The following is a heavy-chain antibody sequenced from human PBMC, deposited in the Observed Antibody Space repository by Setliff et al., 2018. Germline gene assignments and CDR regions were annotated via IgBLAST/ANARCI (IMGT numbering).Heavy chain of an antibody. Sequence: GGSLRLSCAASGFTFSSYSLNWVRQAPGKGLEWVSSISSSSSYIYYADSVQGRFTISRDNAKNSLYLQMNSLRAEDTAVYYCARAITGKGDASDIWGQGAMVTVSS. V-gene: IGHV3-21*04. CDR3: ARAITGKGDASDI. CDR1: GFTFSSYS. CDR2: ISSSSSYI. D-gene: IGHD1-20*01. J-gene: IGHJ3*02.